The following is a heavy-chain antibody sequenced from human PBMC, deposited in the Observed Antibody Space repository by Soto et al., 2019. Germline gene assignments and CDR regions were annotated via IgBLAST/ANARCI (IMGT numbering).Heavy chain of an antibody. J-gene: IGHJ6*03. CDR2: ISWNSGSI. CDR1: GFTFDDYA. V-gene: IGHV3-9*01. D-gene: IGHD2-2*01. CDR3: AKEGYCSSTSCYAGLVLYYMDV. Sequence: GGSLRLSCAASGFTFDDYAMHWVRQAPGKGLEWVSGISWNSGSIGYADSVKGRFTISRDNAKNSLYLQMNSLRAEDTALYYCAKEGYCSSTSCYAGLVLYYMDVWGKGTTVTVSS.